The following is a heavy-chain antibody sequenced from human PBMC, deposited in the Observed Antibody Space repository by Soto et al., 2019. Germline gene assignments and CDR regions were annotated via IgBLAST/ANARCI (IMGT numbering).Heavy chain of an antibody. D-gene: IGHD3-3*01. J-gene: IGHJ5*02. Sequence: SETLPLTCAVYGGAVNGYYWNWIRQPPGKGLEWIGALNHPRGTHYNPSLKSRVTMSVDSSKTQFSLRLSSVTAADTAIYYCATRITVFGLLIPPFDPWGQGTQVTVSS. CDR2: LNHPRGT. V-gene: IGHV4-34*01. CDR1: GGAVNGYY. CDR3: ATRITVFGLLIPPFDP.